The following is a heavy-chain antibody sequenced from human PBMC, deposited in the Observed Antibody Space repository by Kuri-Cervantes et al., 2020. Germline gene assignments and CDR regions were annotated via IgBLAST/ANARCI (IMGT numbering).Heavy chain of an antibody. J-gene: IGHJ4*02. CDR3: ARPRGHNYEWEY. CDR2: IYYSGST. D-gene: IGHD5-18*01. Sequence: GSLRLSCTVSGGSISSYYWSWIRQPPGKGLEWIGYIYYSGSTNYNPSLKSRVTISVDTSKNQFSLKLDSVTAADTAVYYCARPRGHNYEWEYWGQGALVTVSS. V-gene: IGHV4-59*08. CDR1: GGSISSYY.